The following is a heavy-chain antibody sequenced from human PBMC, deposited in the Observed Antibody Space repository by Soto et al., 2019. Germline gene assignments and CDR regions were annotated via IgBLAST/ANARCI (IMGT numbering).Heavy chain of an antibody. J-gene: IGHJ4*02. CDR2: ISYDGSNK. D-gene: IGHD6-19*01. Sequence: GGSLRLSCAASGFTFSSYGMHWVRQAPGKGLEWVAVISYDGSNKYYADSVKGRFTISRDNSKNTLYLQMNSLRAEDTAVYYCPKDGSSGWHFDSWGQGTLVTVSS. CDR1: GFTFSSYG. CDR3: PKDGSSGWHFDS. V-gene: IGHV3-30*18.